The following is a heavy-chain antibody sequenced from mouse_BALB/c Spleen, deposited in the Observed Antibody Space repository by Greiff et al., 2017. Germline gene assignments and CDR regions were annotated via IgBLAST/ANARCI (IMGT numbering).Heavy chain of an antibody. CDR3: AKNYGNYYYAMDY. D-gene: IGHD2-1*01. J-gene: IGHJ4*01. CDR1: GFSLTSYG. CDR2: IWRGGST. Sequence: VQLQQSGPSLVQPSQSLSITCTVSGFSLTSYGVHWVRQSPGKGLEWLGVIWRGGSTDYNAAFMSRLSITKDNSKSQVFFKMNSLQADDTAIYYCAKNYGNYYYAMDYWGQGTSVTVSS. V-gene: IGHV2-5-1*01.